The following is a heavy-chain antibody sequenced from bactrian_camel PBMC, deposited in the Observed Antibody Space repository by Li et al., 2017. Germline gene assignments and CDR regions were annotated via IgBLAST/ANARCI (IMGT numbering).Heavy chain of an antibody. J-gene: IGHJ4*01. CDR3: AAGSWVAGSLDEHDYVH. CDR2: IYTGDDST. CDR1: GFTFDDSD. D-gene: IGHD6*01. V-gene: IGHV3S63*01. Sequence: HVQLVESGGGSVQAGGSLRLSCTASGFTFDDSDMGWYRQAPGKEREGVAAIYTGDDSTYYSDSVKGRFTISQGVARDTLYLKMPTLKPDDTAMYYCAAGSWVAGSLDEHDYVHWSQGTQVTVS.